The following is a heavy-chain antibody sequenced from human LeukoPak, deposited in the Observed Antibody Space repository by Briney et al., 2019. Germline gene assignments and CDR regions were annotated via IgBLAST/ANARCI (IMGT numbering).Heavy chain of an antibody. CDR1: GFNFGDFA. Sequence: GGSLRLSCIGSGFNFGDFAMSWVRQVPGRSPEFVSSISDTGKVVFYRDSVRGRATVSRDKSRSTLYLQLSDVRGDDTAVYYCDNGEWWGPGTQVVVSS. J-gene: IGHJ4*02. CDR3: DNGEW. V-gene: IGHV3-23*01. CDR2: ISDTGKVV. D-gene: IGHD3-3*01.